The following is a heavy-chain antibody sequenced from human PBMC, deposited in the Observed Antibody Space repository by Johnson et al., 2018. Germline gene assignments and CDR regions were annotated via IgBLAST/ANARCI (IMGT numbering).Heavy chain of an antibody. Sequence: QVQLVESGGGLVKXGGSLRLSCAASGFTFSDYYMSWIRQAPGKGLEWVSGISWNSGSIGYADSVKGRFTISRDNAKNSLYLQMNSLRAEDTAVYYCARVGAAVEGAFDIWGQGTMVTVSS. V-gene: IGHV3-11*04. J-gene: IGHJ3*02. CDR2: ISWNSGSI. CDR3: ARVGAAVEGAFDI. D-gene: IGHD6-19*01. CDR1: GFTFSDYY.